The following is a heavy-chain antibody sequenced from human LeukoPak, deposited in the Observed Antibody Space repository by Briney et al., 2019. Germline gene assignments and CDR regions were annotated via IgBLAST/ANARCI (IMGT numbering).Heavy chain of an antibody. J-gene: IGHJ6*03. CDR3: ARVVGYDSSPRYYYYMDV. CDR2: IIPIFGTA. V-gene: IGHV1-69*06. D-gene: IGHD3-22*01. Sequence: GASVKVSCKASGGTFSSYAISWVRQAPGQGLEWMGGIIPIFGTANYAQKFQGRVTITADKSTSTAYMELSSLRSEDTAVYYCARVVGYDSSPRYYYYMDVWGKGTTVTVSS. CDR1: GGTFSSYA.